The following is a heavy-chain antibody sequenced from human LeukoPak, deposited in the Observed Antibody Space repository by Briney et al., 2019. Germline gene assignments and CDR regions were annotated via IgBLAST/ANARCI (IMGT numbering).Heavy chain of an antibody. CDR1: GFSISSGFYD. Sequence: SETLSLTCTVSGFSISSGFYDWYWIRQPAGKGLEWIGHIYTSKSMNYNPSLKSRVTISVDTSKNQFSLKLTSVTAADTAVYYCTKGRGIWGQGTLVTVSS. V-gene: IGHV4-61*09. CDR2: IYTSKSM. D-gene: IGHD3-10*01. J-gene: IGHJ4*02. CDR3: TKGRGI.